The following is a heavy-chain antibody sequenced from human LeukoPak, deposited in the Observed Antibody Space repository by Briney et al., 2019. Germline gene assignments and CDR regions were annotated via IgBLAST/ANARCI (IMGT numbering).Heavy chain of an antibody. CDR1: GGSFSGYY. Sequence: SETLSLTCAVYGGSFSGYYWSWIRQPPGKGLEWIGEINHSGSTNYNPSLKSRVTISVDTSKNQFSLKLSSVTAADTAVYCCARGGNYGSYPWGQGTLVTVSS. CDR2: INHSGST. J-gene: IGHJ5*02. CDR3: ARGGNYGSYP. D-gene: IGHD3-10*01. V-gene: IGHV4-34*01.